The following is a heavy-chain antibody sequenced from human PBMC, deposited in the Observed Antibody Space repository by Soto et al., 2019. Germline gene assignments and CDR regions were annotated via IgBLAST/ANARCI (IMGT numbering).Heavy chain of an antibody. V-gene: IGHV1-18*01. Sequence: ASVKVSCKASGYTFTSYGISWVRQAPGQGLEWMGWISAYNGNTNYAQKLQGRVTMTTDTSTSTAYMELRSLRPDDTAVYYCARIYGSGSYYVREHYWGKGPLVTVSS. CDR2: ISAYNGNT. CDR1: GYTFTSYG. CDR3: ARIYGSGSYYVREHY. D-gene: IGHD3-10*01. J-gene: IGHJ4*02.